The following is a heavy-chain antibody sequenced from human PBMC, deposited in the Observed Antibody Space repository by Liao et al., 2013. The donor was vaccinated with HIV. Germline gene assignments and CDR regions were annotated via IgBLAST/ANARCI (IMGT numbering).Heavy chain of an antibody. CDR2: IYYSGST. CDR3: ARGRDWGGY. CDR1: GGSISSYY. V-gene: IGHV4-59*01. D-gene: IGHD3/OR15-3a*01. J-gene: IGHJ4*02. Sequence: QVQLQESGPGLVKPSETLSLTCTVSGGSISSYYWSWIRQPPGKGLEWIGYIYYSGSTNYNPSLKSRVTISVDTSKNQFSLKLSSVTAADTAVYYCARGRDWGGYWGQGTLVTVSS.